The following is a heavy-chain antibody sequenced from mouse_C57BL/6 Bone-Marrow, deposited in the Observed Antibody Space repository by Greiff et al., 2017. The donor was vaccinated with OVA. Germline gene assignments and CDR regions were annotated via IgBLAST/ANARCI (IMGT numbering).Heavy chain of an antibody. V-gene: IGHV1-18*01. CDR2: INPNNGGT. D-gene: IGHD1-1*01. CDR3: ARPLFYGSSSWFAY. Sequence: VQLQQSGPELVKPGASVKIPCKASGYTFTDYNMDWVKQSHGKSLEWIGDINPNNGGTIYNQKFKGKATLTVDKSSSTAYMELRSLTSEDTAVYCCARPLFYGSSSWFAYRGQGTLVTV. CDR1: GYTFTDYN. J-gene: IGHJ3*01.